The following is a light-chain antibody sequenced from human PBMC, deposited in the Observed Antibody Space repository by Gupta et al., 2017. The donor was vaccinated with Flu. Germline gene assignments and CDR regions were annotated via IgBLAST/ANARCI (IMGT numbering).Light chain of an antibody. J-gene: IGKJ4*01. Sequence: DILMTQSPDSLAVSLGERATINCKSSQSVLYSSNNNNYLAWYQQKPGQPPKLLIYWASTRESGVPDRFSGSGSGTDFTLTISSLQAEDVAVYYCQQYYSNPPTFGGGTKVEIK. CDR3: QQYYSNPPT. CDR2: WAS. CDR1: QSVLYSSNNNNY. V-gene: IGKV4-1*01.